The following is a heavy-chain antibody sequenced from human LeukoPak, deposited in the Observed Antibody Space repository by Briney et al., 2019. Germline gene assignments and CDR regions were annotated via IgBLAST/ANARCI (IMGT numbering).Heavy chain of an antibody. CDR3: ASETYYYDSSGRSGAFDI. J-gene: IGHJ3*02. D-gene: IGHD3-22*01. Sequence: PGGSLRLSCAASGFTFSDYYMSWIRHAPGKGLEWVSYISSSGSTIYYADSVKGRFTISRDNAKNSLYLQMNSLRAEDTAVYYCASETYYYDSSGRSGAFDIWGQGTMVTVSS. CDR2: ISSSGSTI. V-gene: IGHV3-11*01. CDR1: GFTFSDYY.